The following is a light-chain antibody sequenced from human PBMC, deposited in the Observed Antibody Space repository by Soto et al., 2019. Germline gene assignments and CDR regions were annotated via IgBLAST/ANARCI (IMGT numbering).Light chain of an antibody. Sequence: EMVLTQSPGTLSLSTGEGATLSCRASQSVSNNYLAWYQQKPGQAPRLLIYGASNRATGIPDRFSGSGSGTDFTLTISRLEPEDFAVYYCQQYGSSGTFGQVTKVDIK. CDR1: QSVSNNY. J-gene: IGKJ1*01. V-gene: IGKV3-20*01. CDR2: GAS. CDR3: QQYGSSGT.